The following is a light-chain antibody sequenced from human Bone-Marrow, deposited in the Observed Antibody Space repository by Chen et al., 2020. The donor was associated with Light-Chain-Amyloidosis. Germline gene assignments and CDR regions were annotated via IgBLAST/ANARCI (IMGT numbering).Light chain of an antibody. V-gene: IGLV3-21*02. CDR1: NIGSTS. J-gene: IGLJ3*02. Sequence: SYMLPQPSSASVAPGQTATIACGGNNIGSTSVHWYQQTPGQAPLLVVYDDSDRPSGIPERLAGSNSGNTATLTISRVEAGDEADYDCQVWDRSSDRPVFGGGTKLTVL. CDR2: DDS. CDR3: QVWDRSSDRPV.